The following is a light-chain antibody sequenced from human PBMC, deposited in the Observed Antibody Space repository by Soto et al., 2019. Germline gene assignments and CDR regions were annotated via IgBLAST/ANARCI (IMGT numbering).Light chain of an antibody. V-gene: IGKV1-5*03. CDR2: KAS. CDR1: QSISSW. J-gene: IGKJ4*01. Sequence: DIQMTQSPSTLPASVGDRVTITCRASQSISSWLAWYQQKPGKAPKLLIYKASSLESGVPSRLSGSGSGTEFTLTISSLQPDDFATYYCQQYNFYSLTFCGGTKVEIK. CDR3: QQYNFYSLT.